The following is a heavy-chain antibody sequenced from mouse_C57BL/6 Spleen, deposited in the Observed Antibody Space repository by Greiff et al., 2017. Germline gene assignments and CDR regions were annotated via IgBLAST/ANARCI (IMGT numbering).Heavy chain of an antibody. Sequence: VQLQQPGPELVKPGASVKISCKASGYSFTRYYIHWVKQRPGQGLAWIGWLYPGSGNTKYNEKFKGKATLTADTSSRTAYMQLSSLTSEDSAVYCCAIYGGSSYWGQGTTLTVSS. CDR1: GYSFTRYY. CDR2: LYPGSGNT. V-gene: IGHV1-66*01. CDR3: AIYGGSSY. J-gene: IGHJ2*01. D-gene: IGHD1-2*01.